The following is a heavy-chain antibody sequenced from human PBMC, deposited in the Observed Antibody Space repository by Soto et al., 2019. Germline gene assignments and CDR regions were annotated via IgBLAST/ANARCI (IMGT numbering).Heavy chain of an antibody. D-gene: IGHD1-26*01. V-gene: IGHV3-23*01. CDR1: GFTFSSCA. Sequence: GGSLRLSCAAAGFTFSSCAGSWVRQAPGKGLEWVSLISGSGDSTYYADSVKGRFTISRDNSKNKLYLQMDSLRAEDTAVYYCVTLALGKFDYWGQGNLVTVSS. J-gene: IGHJ4*02. CDR2: ISGSGDST. CDR3: VTLALGKFDY.